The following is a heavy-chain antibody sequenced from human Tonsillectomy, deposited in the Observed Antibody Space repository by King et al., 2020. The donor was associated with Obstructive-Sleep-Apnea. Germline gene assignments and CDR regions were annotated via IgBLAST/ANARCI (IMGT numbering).Heavy chain of an antibody. CDR3: ARDQKYYGSGRIFDS. D-gene: IGHD3-10*01. J-gene: IGHJ4*02. CDR2: ISTSGSTI. Sequence: VQLVESGGGLVKPGGSLRLSCAASGFSFSDYYMSWIRQAPGKGLEWVSFISTSGSTIYYADSVRGRFTISRDNANNSLYLQMKSLRAEDTAVYYCARDQKYYGSGRIFDSWGQGTPVTVSS. CDR1: GFSFSDYY. V-gene: IGHV3-11*01.